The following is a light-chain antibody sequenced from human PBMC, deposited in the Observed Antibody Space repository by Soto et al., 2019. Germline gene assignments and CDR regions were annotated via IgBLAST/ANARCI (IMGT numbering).Light chain of an antibody. CDR2: GAS. V-gene: IGKV3-20*01. Sequence: EIVLTQSPGTLSLSPGERATLSCRASQSVSSSYLAWYQQKPGQAPRPLIYGASSRATGIPDKFSGSGSGTDFTLTISRLEPEDFAVYYCQQYGPSRTFGQGTKVEIK. J-gene: IGKJ1*01. CDR3: QQYGPSRT. CDR1: QSVSSSY.